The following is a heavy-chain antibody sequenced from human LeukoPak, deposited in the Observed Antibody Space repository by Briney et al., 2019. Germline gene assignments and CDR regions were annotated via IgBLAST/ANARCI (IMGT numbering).Heavy chain of an antibody. CDR1: GYTFTSYG. Sequence: ASVKVSCKASGYTFTSYGISWVRQAPGQGLEWMGWISTYYGNTNYAQKLQGRVTMTTDTSTSTAYMELRSLRSDDTAVYYCAREVWFGELSERKLDYWGQGTLVTVSS. CDR3: AREVWFGELSERKLDY. J-gene: IGHJ4*02. CDR2: ISTYYGNT. D-gene: IGHD3-10*01. V-gene: IGHV1-18*01.